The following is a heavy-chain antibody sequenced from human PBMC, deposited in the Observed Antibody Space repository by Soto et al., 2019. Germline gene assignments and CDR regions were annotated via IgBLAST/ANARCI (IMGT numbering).Heavy chain of an antibody. CDR3: AKDGAYYVSGNYYNY. Sequence: EVQLLESGGGLVQPGGSLRLSCAASGFTLSSSAMRWVRQAPGKGLEWVSSLSGSCNTTEYADSVKGRFTISRDISKNTLYLQMHSLKAEDTALYYCAKDGAYYVSGNYYNYWGQGTLVTVSS. CDR1: GFTLSSSA. D-gene: IGHD3-10*01. J-gene: IGHJ4*02. V-gene: IGHV3-23*01. CDR2: LSGSCNTT.